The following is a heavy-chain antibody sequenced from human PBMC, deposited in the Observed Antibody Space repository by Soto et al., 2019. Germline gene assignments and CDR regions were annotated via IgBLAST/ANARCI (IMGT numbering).Heavy chain of an antibody. V-gene: IGHV3-23*01. D-gene: IGHD4-17*01. Sequence: EVQLLESGGGLVQPGGSLRLSCAASGFTFSSYAMTWVRQAPGKGLEWVSAISGSGTNRYYTDSVKGRFTISRDNSKNTLYLQMNSLTAEDTAVYYFAKDRVDYGDYRGLDYWGQGTLVTVSS. CDR3: AKDRVDYGDYRGLDY. CDR2: ISGSGTNR. CDR1: GFTFSSYA. J-gene: IGHJ4*02.